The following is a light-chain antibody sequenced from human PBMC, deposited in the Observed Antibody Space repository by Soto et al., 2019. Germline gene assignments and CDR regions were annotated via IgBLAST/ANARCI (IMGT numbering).Light chain of an antibody. CDR1: QSISTW. CDR3: QQYESFSRT. V-gene: IGKV1-5*01. Sequence: DIQMTQSPSTLPASVGDRVTITCRASQSISTWLAWYQRKPGQAPKLLIYDASTLESGVPSRFTCSGSETDFTLTISSLQPDDFATYYCQQYESFSRTFGQGTRVEI. J-gene: IGKJ1*01. CDR2: DAS.